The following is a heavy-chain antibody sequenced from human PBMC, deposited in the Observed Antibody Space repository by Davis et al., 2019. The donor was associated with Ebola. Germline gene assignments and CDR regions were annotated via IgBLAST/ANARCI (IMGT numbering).Heavy chain of an antibody. J-gene: IGHJ4*02. CDR3: ARGFGEQQTYDY. V-gene: IGHV4-39*02. Sequence: SETLSLTCTISGGSISSSSYFWTWIRQPPGKGLEWIGEIKHSGSTNYIPSLKSRVTISADTSKNEFSLKLTSVTAADTAVYYCARGFGEQQTYDYWGQGTLVTVSS. D-gene: IGHD6-13*01. CDR1: GGSISSSSYF. CDR2: IKHSGST.